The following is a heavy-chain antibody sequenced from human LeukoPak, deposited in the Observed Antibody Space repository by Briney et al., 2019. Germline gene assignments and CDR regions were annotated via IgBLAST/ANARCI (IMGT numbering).Heavy chain of an antibody. CDR1: GGSITSSSSY. Sequence: PSQTLSLTCPVSGGSITSSSSYWGWIRQPPGKGLEWIGTIYYSGTTYYNPSLKSRVTISVDTSKNQFSLKLSSVTAADTAVYYCARNDQWKDYWGQGTLVTVSS. J-gene: IGHJ4*02. D-gene: IGHD6-19*01. CDR3: ARNDQWKDY. V-gene: IGHV4-39*07. CDR2: IYYSGTT.